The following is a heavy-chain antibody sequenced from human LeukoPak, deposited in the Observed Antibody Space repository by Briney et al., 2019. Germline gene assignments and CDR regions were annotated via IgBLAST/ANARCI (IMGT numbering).Heavy chain of an antibody. D-gene: IGHD3-3*01. CDR3: ARGRDTIFGVVIKYNWFDP. CDR2: INHSGST. J-gene: IGHJ5*02. CDR1: GGSFSGYY. Sequence: SETLSLTCAVYGGSFSGYYWSWIRQPPGKGLEWIGEINHSGSTNYNPSLKSRVTISVDTSKNQFSLKLSSVTAADTAVYHCARGRDTIFGVVIKYNWFDPWGQGTLVTVSS. V-gene: IGHV4-34*01.